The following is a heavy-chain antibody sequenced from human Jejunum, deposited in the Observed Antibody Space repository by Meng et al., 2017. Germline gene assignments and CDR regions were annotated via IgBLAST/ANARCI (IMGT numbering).Heavy chain of an antibody. CDR2: INEDGSRI. Sequence: GESLKISCAASGFIFSNFWLNWVRQVPGKGLEWVANINEDGSRIDYVDSVKGRFTISRDNAKNSLFLHMNSLRAEDTAVYYCAAFLVTWGRGTRVTVSS. V-gene: IGHV3-7*01. J-gene: IGHJ4*02. D-gene: IGHD4-11*01. CDR3: AAFLVT. CDR1: GFIFSNFW.